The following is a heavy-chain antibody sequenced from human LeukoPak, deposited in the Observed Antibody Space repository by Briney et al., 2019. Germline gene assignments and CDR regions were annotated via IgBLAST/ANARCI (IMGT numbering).Heavy chain of an antibody. V-gene: IGHV4-39*01. Sequence: SETLSLTCTVSGGSISSSSYYWGWIRQPPGKGLEWIGSIYYSGSTYYNPSLKSRVTISVDTSKNQFFLKLSSVTAADTAVYYCARQAEQWLALGWFDPWGQGTLVTVSS. D-gene: IGHD6-19*01. J-gene: IGHJ5*02. CDR3: ARQAEQWLALGWFDP. CDR1: GGSISSSSYY. CDR2: IYYSGST.